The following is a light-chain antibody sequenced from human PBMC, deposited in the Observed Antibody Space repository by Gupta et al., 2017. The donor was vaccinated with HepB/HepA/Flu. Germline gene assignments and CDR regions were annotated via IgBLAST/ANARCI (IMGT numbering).Light chain of an antibody. CDR2: DAS. J-gene: IGKJ3*01. CDR1: QSVSNY. Sequence: EIVLTQSPATLSLSPGERATLSCMASQSVSNYLAWYQQKPGQAPRLLTSDASNRSTGIRARFRGSASGTDFTLTISMRDPEDFTVYYCQRWSTWRITFGHGTKVDIK. V-gene: IGKV3-11*01. CDR3: QRWSTWRIT.